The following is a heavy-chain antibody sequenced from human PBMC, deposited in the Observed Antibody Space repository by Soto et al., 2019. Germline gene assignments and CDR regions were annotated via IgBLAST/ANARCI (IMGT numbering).Heavy chain of an antibody. D-gene: IGHD6-19*01. V-gene: IGHV3-23*01. CDR3: AKXTSSSPYYMDV. CDR2: ITGSTGTT. J-gene: IGHJ6*03. Sequence: EVQVLESGGGSVQPGGSLRLSCAASGFTFSNFAMSWVRHAPGKGLEWVSEITGSTGTTYYADSVRGRFIISRDNSKNTVHLQMNSLRPEDTAVYYCAKXTSSSPYYMDVWGKGTTVTVSS. CDR1: GFTFSNFA.